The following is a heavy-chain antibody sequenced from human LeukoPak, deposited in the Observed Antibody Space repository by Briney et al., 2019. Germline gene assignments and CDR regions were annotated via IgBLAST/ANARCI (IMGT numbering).Heavy chain of an antibody. CDR2: IYYSGTT. CDR1: GGSISSYY. D-gene: IGHD6-19*01. V-gene: IGHV4-59*01. Sequence: LETLSLTCTVSGGSISSYYWSWIRQPPGKGLEWIGYIYYSGTTNYNPSLKSRVTISVATSKNQFSLNLSSVTAADTAVYYCARGGGGEYSSGWYDYWGQGTLVTVS. J-gene: IGHJ4*02. CDR3: ARGGGGEYSSGWYDY.